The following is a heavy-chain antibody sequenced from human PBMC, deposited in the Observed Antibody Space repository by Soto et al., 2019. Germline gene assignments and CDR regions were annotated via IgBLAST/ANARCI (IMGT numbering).Heavy chain of an antibody. V-gene: IGHV3-23*01. D-gene: IGHD2-15*01. CDR1: GFTFSSYA. Sequence: PGGSLRLSCAASGFTFSSYAMSWVRQAPGKGLEWVSAISGSGGSTYYAHSVTGRFNISRGNSKNTLYLQMNSLRAEDTAVYYCAKVPRGPFAEYFQHWGQGTLVTVSS. CDR2: ISGSGGST. J-gene: IGHJ1*01. CDR3: AKVPRGPFAEYFQH.